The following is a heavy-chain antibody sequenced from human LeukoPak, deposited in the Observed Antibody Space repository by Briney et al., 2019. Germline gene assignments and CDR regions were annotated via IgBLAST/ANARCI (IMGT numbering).Heavy chain of an antibody. CDR1: GGSFSGYY. CDR2: INHSGST. CDR3: ARAHIVVVPAATTLRYYYYYGMDV. D-gene: IGHD2-2*01. V-gene: IGHV4-34*01. Sequence: SETLSLTCAVYGGSFSGYYWSWIRQPPGKGLEWIGGINHSGSTNYKPSAKSRVTMSVVTSKNQFSLKLSSVTAADTAVYYCARAHIVVVPAATTLRYYYYYGMDVWGQGTTVTVSS. J-gene: IGHJ6*02.